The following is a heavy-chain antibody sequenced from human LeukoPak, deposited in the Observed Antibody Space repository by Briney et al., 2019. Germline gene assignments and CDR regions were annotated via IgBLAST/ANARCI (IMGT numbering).Heavy chain of an antibody. D-gene: IGHD3-3*02. J-gene: IGHJ4*02. CDR1: GFTFSSYG. V-gene: IGHV3-33*08. CDR2: VWYDGSKK. Sequence: GRSLRLSCAASGFTFSSYGMHWVRQAPGKGLEWVAVVWYDGSKKYYADSVKGRFTISRDNSNNMLYLQMNSLRAEDTALYYCTRDIRSHYFDYWGQGTLVTVSS. CDR3: TRDIRSHYFDY.